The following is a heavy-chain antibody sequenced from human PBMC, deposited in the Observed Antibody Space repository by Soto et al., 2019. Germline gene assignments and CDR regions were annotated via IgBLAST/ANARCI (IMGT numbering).Heavy chain of an antibody. Sequence: PGGSLRLSCAASGFTFSDYHMDWVRQAPGKGLEWVGRSRYKSNDYATEYAASVRDRFTVSRDESENLLYLQMNSLRMEDTAVYCCVRDSSLYGFDYWGQGTLVTVSS. J-gene: IGHJ4*02. CDR3: VRDSSLYGFDY. CDR2: SRYKSNDYAT. V-gene: IGHV3-72*01. CDR1: GFTFSDYH. D-gene: IGHD3-16*01.